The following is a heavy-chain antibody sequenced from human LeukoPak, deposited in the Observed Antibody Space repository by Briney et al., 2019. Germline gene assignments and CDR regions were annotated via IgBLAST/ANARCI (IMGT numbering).Heavy chain of an antibody. D-gene: IGHD6-13*01. V-gene: IGHV4-34*01. Sequence: SETLSLTCAVYGGSFSGYYWSWIRQPPGKGLEWIGEINHSGSTNYSPSLKSRVTISVDTSKNQFSLKLSSVTAADTAVYYCARDEAAAGTGGLDPWGQGTLVTVSS. CDR3: ARDEAAAGTGGLDP. J-gene: IGHJ5*02. CDR2: INHSGST. CDR1: GGSFSGYY.